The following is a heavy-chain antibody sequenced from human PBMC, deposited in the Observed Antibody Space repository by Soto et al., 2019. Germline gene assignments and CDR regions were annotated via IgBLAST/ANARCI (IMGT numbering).Heavy chain of an antibody. CDR1: GYTFTNYA. CDR2: INAGNGNT. V-gene: IGHV1-3*01. Sequence: GASGKVSCKASGYTFTNYAMHWVRQAPGQRLEWMGWINAGNGNTIYSQKFQGRVTITRDTSANTAYMELSSLGSEDTTVYYCARSPRSGGNYYYAMDVWGQGTTVTVS. CDR3: ARSPRSGGNYYYAMDV. D-gene: IGHD3-3*01. J-gene: IGHJ6*02.